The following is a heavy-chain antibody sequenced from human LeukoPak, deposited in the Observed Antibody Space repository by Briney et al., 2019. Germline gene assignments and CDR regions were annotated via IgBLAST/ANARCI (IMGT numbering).Heavy chain of an antibody. J-gene: IGHJ6*03. CDR2: IYYSGST. CDR3: ARDFWSGYYADYYYYMDV. D-gene: IGHD3-3*01. V-gene: IGHV4-59*01. Sequence: KPSETLSLTCTVSGGSISNYYWSWIRQPPGKGLEWIGYIYYSGSTNYNPSLKRRVTISVDTSKNQFSLMLSSVTAADTAVYYCARDFWSGYYADYYYYMDVWGKGTTVTVSS. CDR1: GGSISNYY.